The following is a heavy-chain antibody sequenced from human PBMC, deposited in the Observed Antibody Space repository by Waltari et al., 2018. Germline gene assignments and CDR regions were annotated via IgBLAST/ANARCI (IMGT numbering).Heavy chain of an antibody. CDR1: GYTFPSYD. Sequence: QVQLVQSGAEVKKPGASVKVSCKASGYTFPSYDINWVRQATGQGLEWMGLMDPNSGNTGYAQKFQGRVTITRNPSISTAYMELGSLRSEDTAVDYCARVARKQVVPLNHWGQGTLVTVSS. CDR2: MDPNSGNT. CDR3: ARVARKQVVPLNH. V-gene: IGHV1-8*01. D-gene: IGHD6-6*01. J-gene: IGHJ5*02.